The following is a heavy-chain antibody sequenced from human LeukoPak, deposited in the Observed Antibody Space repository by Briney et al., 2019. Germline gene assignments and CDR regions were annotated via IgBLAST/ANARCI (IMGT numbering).Heavy chain of an antibody. V-gene: IGHV4-39*06. CDR3: ARANWGYYYYYGMDV. CDR2: IYYSGST. Sequence: SETLSLTCTVSGGSISSSSYYWGWIRQPPGKGLEWIGSIYYSGSTYYNPSLKSRVTISVDTSKNQFPLKLSSVTAADTAVYYCARANWGYYYYYGMDVWGQGITVTVSS. D-gene: IGHD7-27*01. J-gene: IGHJ6*02. CDR1: GGSISSSSYY.